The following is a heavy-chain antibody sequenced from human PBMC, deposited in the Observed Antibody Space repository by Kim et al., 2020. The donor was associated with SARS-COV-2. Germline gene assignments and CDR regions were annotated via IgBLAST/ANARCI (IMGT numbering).Heavy chain of an antibody. J-gene: IGHJ4*02. D-gene: IGHD4-17*01. CDR2: IYSGGST. CDR1: GFTVSSNY. V-gene: IGHV3-66*01. Sequence: GGSLRLSCAASGFTVSSNYMSWVRQAPGKGLEWVSVIYSGGSTYYADSVKGRFTISSDNSKNTLFLQMNSLRVADTAVYYCAREAYGASTVDNWGQGTLVTVSS. CDR3: AREAYGASTVDN.